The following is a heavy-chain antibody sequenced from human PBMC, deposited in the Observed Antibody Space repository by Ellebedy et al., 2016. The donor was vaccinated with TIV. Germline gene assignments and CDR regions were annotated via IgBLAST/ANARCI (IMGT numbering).Heavy chain of an antibody. CDR2: INPNSGGT. D-gene: IGHD3-10*01. CDR3: ARDSSWFGELSFAFDI. J-gene: IGHJ3*02. V-gene: IGHV1-2*02. Sequence: AASVKVSCKASGYTFTGYYMHWVRQAPGQGLEWMGWINPNSGGTNYAQKFQGRVTMTRDTSISTAYMELSRLRSDDTAVYYCARDSSWFGELSFAFDIWGQGTMVTVSS. CDR1: GYTFTGYY.